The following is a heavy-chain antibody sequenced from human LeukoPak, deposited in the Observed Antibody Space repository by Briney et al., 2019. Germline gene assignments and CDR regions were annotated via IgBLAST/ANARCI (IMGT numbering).Heavy chain of an antibody. CDR3: ARAGGDSLFDY. D-gene: IGHD3-22*01. J-gene: IGHJ4*02. Sequence: ASVKVSCKASGGTFSSYAISWVRQAPGQGLEWMGWVSAYNGNTKYEQKLQGRVTMTTDKSTSTAYMELRSLRSDDTAVYYCARAGGDSLFDYWGQGTLVTVSS. V-gene: IGHV1-18*01. CDR2: VSAYNGNT. CDR1: GGTFSSYA.